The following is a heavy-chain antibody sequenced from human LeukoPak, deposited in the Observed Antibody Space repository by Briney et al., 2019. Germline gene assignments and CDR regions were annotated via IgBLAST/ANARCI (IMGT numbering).Heavy chain of an antibody. V-gene: IGHV3-53*01. Sequence: PGGSLRLSCAASGFTFSRYEMNWGREAPGKGLEWVSVIYSGGRTYYADSVKGRFTISRDNSRNTLYLQMNSLRAEDTAVYYCARGLGRELDGAFDIWGQGTMVTVSS. CDR3: ARGLGRELDGAFDI. D-gene: IGHD3-10*01. CDR1: GFTFSRYE. J-gene: IGHJ3*02. CDR2: IYSGGRT.